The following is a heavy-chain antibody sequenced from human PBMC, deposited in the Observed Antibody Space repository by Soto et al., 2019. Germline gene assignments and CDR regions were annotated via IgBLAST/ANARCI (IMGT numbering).Heavy chain of an antibody. CDR3: AKDSGQQWLVHYFEY. V-gene: IGHV3-30*18. CDR1: GVTFSIYV. Sequence: PGGSLRLSCAASGVTFSIYVMDGVRQATGKGLEWVAVISYDGSNKYYADSVKGRFTISRDNSKNTLYLQMNSLRAEDTAVYYCAKDSGQQWLVHYFEYWGQGTLVTVSS. J-gene: IGHJ4*02. D-gene: IGHD6-19*01. CDR2: ISYDGSNK.